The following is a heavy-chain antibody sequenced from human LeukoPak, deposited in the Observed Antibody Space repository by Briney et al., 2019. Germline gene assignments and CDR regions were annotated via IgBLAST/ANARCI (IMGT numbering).Heavy chain of an antibody. CDR1: GFTFSSYA. Sequence: GGSLRLSCSASGFTFSSYAMHWVRQAPGKGLEYVSAISSNGGSTYYADSVKGRFTISRDNSKNTLYLQMSSRRAEDTAVYYCVKDFIPDYDSSGYPYYFDYWGQGTLVTVSS. D-gene: IGHD3-22*01. V-gene: IGHV3-64D*06. J-gene: IGHJ4*02. CDR2: ISSNGGST. CDR3: VKDFIPDYDSSGYPYYFDY.